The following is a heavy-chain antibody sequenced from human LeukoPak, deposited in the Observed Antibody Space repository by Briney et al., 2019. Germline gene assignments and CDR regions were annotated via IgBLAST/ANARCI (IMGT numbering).Heavy chain of an antibody. CDR1: GFTFNHYA. CDR2: VSENGDGT. J-gene: IGHJ4*02. D-gene: IGHD1-1*01. CDR3: ARGWTTFHH. Sequence: GGSLRLSCVGSGFTFNHYAMGWVRRAPGKGLEWVASVSENGDGTMYPDSVKGRFTISRDNSRKTVLLQVNSLRVEDAATYYCARGWTTFHHWGQGALVTVSS. V-gene: IGHV3-23*01.